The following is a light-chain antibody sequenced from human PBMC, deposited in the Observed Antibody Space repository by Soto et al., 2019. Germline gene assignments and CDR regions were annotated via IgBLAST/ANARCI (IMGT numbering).Light chain of an antibody. J-gene: IGLJ3*02. Sequence: QSALTQPASVSGSPGQSITISCTGTSSDVGGYNYVSWYQQHPGKAPKLMIYDVSNRPSGVSNRFSGSKSGNTACLTITGLQAEDEADYYCSSYTSSSTPPWVFGGGTEVTVL. CDR3: SSYTSSSTPPWV. V-gene: IGLV2-14*01. CDR1: SSDVGGYNY. CDR2: DVS.